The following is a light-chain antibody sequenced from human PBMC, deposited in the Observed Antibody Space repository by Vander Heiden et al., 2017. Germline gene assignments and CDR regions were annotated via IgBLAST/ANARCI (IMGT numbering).Light chain of an antibody. J-gene: IGKJ5*01. CDR1: QSISIY. V-gene: IGKV1-39*01. Sequence: DIQMTQSPSSLSASVGDRVTITCRASQSISIYLNWYQQKPGKAPKLLIYAASRLQSGVPSRFSGSGSGTDFTLTISSLQPEDVATYYCQQSYSTPITFGQGTRLEIK. CDR2: AAS. CDR3: QQSYSTPIT.